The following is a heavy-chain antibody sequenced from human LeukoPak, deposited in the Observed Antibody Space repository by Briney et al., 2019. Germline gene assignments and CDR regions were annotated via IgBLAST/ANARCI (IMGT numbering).Heavy chain of an antibody. Sequence: SETLSLTCTVSGGSISSYYWSWIRQPPGKGLEWIGYIYYSGSTNYNPSLKSRVTISVDTSKNQFSLKLSSVTAADTAVYYCATGYCSGGSCLFDYWGQGTLVTVS. CDR3: ATGYCSGGSCLFDY. CDR1: GGSISSYY. D-gene: IGHD2-15*01. CDR2: IYYSGST. V-gene: IGHV4-59*01. J-gene: IGHJ4*02.